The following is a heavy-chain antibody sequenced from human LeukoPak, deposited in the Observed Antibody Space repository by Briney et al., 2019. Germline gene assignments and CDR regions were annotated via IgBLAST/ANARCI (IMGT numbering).Heavy chain of an antibody. D-gene: IGHD3-10*01. V-gene: IGHV3-66*02. J-gene: IGHJ4*02. CDR3: ARGLDTMVRGVILDY. CDR2: LYSGGST. CDR1: GFTVSGNY. Sequence: PGGSLRLSCAASGFTVSGNYMSWVRQAPGKGLEWVSVLYSGGSTYYADSVKGRFTIARDNSKNTLYFQMNSLRAEDTAVYYCARGLDTMVRGVILDYWGQGTLVTVSS.